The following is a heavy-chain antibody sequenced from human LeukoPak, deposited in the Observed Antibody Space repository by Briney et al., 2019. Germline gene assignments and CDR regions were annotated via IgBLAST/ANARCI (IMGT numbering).Heavy chain of an antibody. V-gene: IGHV3-64*01. J-gene: IGHJ5*02. Sequence: HPGGSLRLSCAASGFIFSSYAMYWVRQAPGKGLEYVSAISSNGGSTYCANSVKGRFTISRDNSKKTLYLQMGSLRAEDMAVYYCARVVQNGWFDPWGQGTLVTVSS. CDR3: ARVVQNGWFDP. D-gene: IGHD1-1*01. CDR2: ISSNGGST. CDR1: GFIFSSYA.